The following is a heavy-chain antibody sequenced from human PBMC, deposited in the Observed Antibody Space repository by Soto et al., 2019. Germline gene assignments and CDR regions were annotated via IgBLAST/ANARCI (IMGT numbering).Heavy chain of an antibody. CDR2: ISSSSSYI. V-gene: IGHV3-21*01. D-gene: IGHD3-22*01. CDR3: ASWGLGYYDSSGYYSDY. CDR1: GFTFSSYS. Sequence: EVQLVESGGGLVKPGGSLRLSCAASGFTFSSYSMNWVHQAPGKGLEWVSSISSSSSYIYYADSVKGRFTISRDNAKNSLYLQMNSLRAEDTAVYYCASWGLGYYDSSGYYSDYWGQGTLVTVSS. J-gene: IGHJ4*02.